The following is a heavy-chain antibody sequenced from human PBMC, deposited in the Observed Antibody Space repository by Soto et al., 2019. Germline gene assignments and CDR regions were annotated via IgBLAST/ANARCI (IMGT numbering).Heavy chain of an antibody. CDR3: SRESGGATATLDYYYFYMDV. D-gene: IGHD5-12*01. J-gene: IGHJ6*03. CDR2: INPNGGGT. Sequence: ASVKVSCKTSGDSFNDYYIHWVRQAPGQGLEWMGWINPNGGGTKYAQKYKGRVTMTRDTSIRTVYMELSSLRSGDTAVYYCSRESGGATATLDYYYFYMDVWGKGTTVTVSS. CDR1: GDSFNDYY. V-gene: IGHV1-2*02.